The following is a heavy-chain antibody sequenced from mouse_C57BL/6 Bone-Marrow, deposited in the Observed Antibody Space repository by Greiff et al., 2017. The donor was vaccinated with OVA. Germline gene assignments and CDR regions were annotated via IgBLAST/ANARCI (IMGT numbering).Heavy chain of an antibody. CDR1: GYAFSSYW. D-gene: IGHD2-3*01. Sequence: VQLQESGAELVKPGASVKISCKASGYAFSSYWMNWVKQRPGKGLEWIGQIYPGDGDTNYNGKFKGKATLTADKSSSTAYMQLSSLTSEDSAVYFCARRARWQAWFAYWGQGTLVTVSA. J-gene: IGHJ3*01. CDR3: ARRARWQAWFAY. CDR2: IYPGDGDT. V-gene: IGHV1-80*01.